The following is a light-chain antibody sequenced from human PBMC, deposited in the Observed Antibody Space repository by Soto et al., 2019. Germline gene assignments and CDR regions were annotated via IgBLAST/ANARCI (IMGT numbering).Light chain of an antibody. CDR3: CSSGGSHKYV. CDR1: SSNVGSYKL. Sequence: QSALPQPASVSWSPGHSITISCTGTSSNVGSYKLVSWYQQHPGKAPKLMIFEVNKRPSGVSNRFSGSKSGNTASLTISGLKVEEEADYYCCSSGGSHKYVFGTGTKVTVL. CDR2: EVN. J-gene: IGLJ1*01. V-gene: IGLV2-23*02.